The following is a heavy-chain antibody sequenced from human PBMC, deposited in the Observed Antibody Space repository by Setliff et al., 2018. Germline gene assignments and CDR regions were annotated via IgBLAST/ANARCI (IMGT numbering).Heavy chain of an antibody. CDR1: GYTFTAYY. Sequence: ASVKVSCNASGYTFTAYYIHWVRQAPGQGLEWMGWINPSSGGTKYAHKFQGRVTMTRDTSISTAYMELNRLASDGTAIYYCARGTIDFWGQGSLVTVSS. CDR3: ARGTIDF. V-gene: IGHV1-2*02. J-gene: IGHJ4*02. CDR2: INPSSGGT.